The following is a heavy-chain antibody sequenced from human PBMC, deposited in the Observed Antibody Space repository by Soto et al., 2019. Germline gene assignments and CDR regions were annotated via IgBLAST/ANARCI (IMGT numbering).Heavy chain of an antibody. J-gene: IGHJ6*02. CDR3: ARAGCDGGTCYTLVGLRYGMDV. CDR1: GFTFSNYA. CDR2: ISYDGNNK. Sequence: QVQLVESGGGVVQPGRSLRLSCAASGFTFSNYAMYWVRQAPGKGLEWVAVISYDGNNKYYADFVKGRFTISRDNSKNTLYLQMNSLRAEDTAVYYCARAGCDGGTCYTLVGLRYGMDVWGQGTTVTVSS. V-gene: IGHV3-30-3*01. D-gene: IGHD2-15*01.